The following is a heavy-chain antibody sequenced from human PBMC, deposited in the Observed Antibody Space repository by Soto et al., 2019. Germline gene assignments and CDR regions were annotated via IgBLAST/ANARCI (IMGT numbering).Heavy chain of an antibody. J-gene: IGHJ4*02. V-gene: IGHV3-9*01. CDR3: AKDVSRLPPEYSGYGIFDY. CDR1: GFTFDDYA. CDR2: ISWNSGSI. D-gene: IGHD5-12*01. Sequence: PGGSLRLSCAASGFTFDDYAMHWVRQAPGKGLEWVSGISWNSGSIGYADSVKGRFTISRDNAKNSLYLQMNSLRAEDTALYYCAKDVSRLPPEYSGYGIFDYWGQGTLVTVSS.